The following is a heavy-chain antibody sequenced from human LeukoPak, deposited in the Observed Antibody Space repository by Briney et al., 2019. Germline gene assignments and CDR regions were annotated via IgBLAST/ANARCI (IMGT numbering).Heavy chain of an antibody. Sequence: SETLSLTCTVSGGSISSYYWSWIRQPPGKGLEWIGYIYYSGSTNYNPSLKSRVTISVDTSKNQFSLKLSSVTAADTAVYYCARGGYILAYCGGDCYPSYWYFDLWGRGTLVTVSS. D-gene: IGHD2-21*02. CDR3: ARGGYILAYCGGDCYPSYWYFDL. CDR2: IYYSGST. CDR1: GGSISSYY. J-gene: IGHJ2*01. V-gene: IGHV4-59*01.